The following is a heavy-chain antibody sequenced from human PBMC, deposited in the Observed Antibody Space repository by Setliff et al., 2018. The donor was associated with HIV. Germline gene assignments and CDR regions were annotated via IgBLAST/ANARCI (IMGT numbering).Heavy chain of an antibody. CDR2: IYSTGST. CDR1: GDSISSGNYY. Sequence: SETLSLTCTFSGDSISSGNYYWSWIRQPAGKGLEWIGRIYSTGSTNYNPSLKSRVTISSGTSKNLFSLKLTTVTAADAAVYYCTRDTGYILSGYRPHWYFDLWGRGTLVTVPQ. V-gene: IGHV4-61*02. D-gene: IGHD3-9*01. CDR3: TRDTGYILSGYRPHWYFDL. J-gene: IGHJ2*01.